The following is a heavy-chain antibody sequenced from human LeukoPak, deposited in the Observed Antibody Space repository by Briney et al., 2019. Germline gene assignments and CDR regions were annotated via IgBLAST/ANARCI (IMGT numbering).Heavy chain of an antibody. Sequence: PGGSLRLSCAASDFTVSFNYVTWVRQAPGKGLEWVSIIYTSGLTYYADSVKGRFTISRDNSKNTLFLHMSSLRVDDTAVYFCARVRGTLLEIDYWGQGTPVTISS. CDR3: ARVRGTLLEIDY. CDR2: IYTSGLT. J-gene: IGHJ4*02. CDR1: DFTVSFNY. D-gene: IGHD3-3*01. V-gene: IGHV3-53*01.